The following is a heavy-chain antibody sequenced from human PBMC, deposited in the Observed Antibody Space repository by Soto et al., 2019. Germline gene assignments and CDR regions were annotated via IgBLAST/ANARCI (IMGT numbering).Heavy chain of an antibody. CDR1: GYTFTGYY. CDR2: INAGNGNT. Sequence: GASVKVSCKASGYTFTGYYMHWVRQAPGQRLEWMGWINAGNGNTKYSQKFQGRVTITRDTSASTAYMELSSLRSEDTAVYYCARATPTTFGFDPWGQGTLVTVSS. J-gene: IGHJ5*02. V-gene: IGHV1-3*01. D-gene: IGHD1-1*01. CDR3: ARATPTTFGFDP.